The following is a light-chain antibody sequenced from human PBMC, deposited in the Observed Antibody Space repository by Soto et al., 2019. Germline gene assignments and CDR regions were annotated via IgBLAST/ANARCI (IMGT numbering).Light chain of an antibody. J-gene: IGKJ2*01. V-gene: IGKV1-39*01. CDR3: QQSYSTPPWT. CDR2: AAS. Sequence: DIQMTQSPSSLSASVGDRVTITCRASQSISSYLNWYQQKPGKAPKLLIYAASSLQSGVPSRFSGSGSGTDLTLTISSLQPEDFATYYCQQSYSTPPWTFGKGTKLQIK. CDR1: QSISSY.